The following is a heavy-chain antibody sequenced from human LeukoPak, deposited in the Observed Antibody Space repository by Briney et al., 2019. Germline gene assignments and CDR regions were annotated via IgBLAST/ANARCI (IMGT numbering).Heavy chain of an antibody. CDR1: GFTFSDYY. V-gene: IGHV3-11*04. CDR3: ARSSGKHFKYYYYYYGMDV. Sequence: GGSLRLSCAASGFTFSDYYMSWIRQAPGKGLEWVSYISSSGSTIYYADSVKGRFTISRDNAKNSLYLQMNSLRAEDTAVYYCARSSGKHFKYYYYYYGMDVWGQGTTVTVSS. CDR2: ISSSGSTI. J-gene: IGHJ6*02. D-gene: IGHD3-3*02.